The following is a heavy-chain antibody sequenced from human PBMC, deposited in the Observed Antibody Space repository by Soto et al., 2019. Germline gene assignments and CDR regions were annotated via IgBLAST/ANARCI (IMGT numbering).Heavy chain of an antibody. CDR1: GFTFSSYG. D-gene: IGHD5-18*01. CDR3: VKDCGYSYGGDY. CDR2: ISYDGSNK. V-gene: IGHV3-30*18. J-gene: IGHJ4*02. Sequence: QVQLVESGGGVVQPGRSLRLSCAASGFTFSSYGMHWVRQAPGKGLEWVAVISYDGSNKYYADSVKGRFTISRDNSKNTLYLQMNSLRAEDTAVYYCVKDCGYSYGGDYWGQRTLVTVSS.